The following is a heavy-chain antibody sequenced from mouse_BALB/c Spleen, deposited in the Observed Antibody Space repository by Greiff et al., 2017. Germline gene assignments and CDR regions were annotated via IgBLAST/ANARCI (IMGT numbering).Heavy chain of an antibody. V-gene: IGHV5-17*02. D-gene: IGHD2-10*02. J-gene: IGHJ2*01. CDR3: ALDFDY. CDR2: ISSGSSTI. CDR1: GFTFSSFG. Sequence: EVHLVESGGGLVQPGGSRKLSCAASGFTFSSFGMHWVRQAPEKGLEWVAYISSGSSTIYYADTVKGRFTISRDNPKNTLFLQMTSLRSEDTAMYYCALDFDYWGQGTTLTVSS.